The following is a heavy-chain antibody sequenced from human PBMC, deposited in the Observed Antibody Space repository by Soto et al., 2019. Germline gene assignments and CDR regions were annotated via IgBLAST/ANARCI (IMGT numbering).Heavy chain of an antibody. CDR3: ARDSVYGPLGAFDI. Sequence: EVQVLESGGGLVQPGGSLRLSCAASGFTFSSYALTWVRQAPGKGLEWVSGISGSGGSTYYGDSVKGRFTISRDNSKNTTYLQMNSLRDEDTAIYYCARDSVYGPLGAFDIWGQGTMVTVSS. D-gene: IGHD3-10*01. CDR1: GFTFSSYA. CDR2: ISGSGGST. J-gene: IGHJ3*02. V-gene: IGHV3-23*01.